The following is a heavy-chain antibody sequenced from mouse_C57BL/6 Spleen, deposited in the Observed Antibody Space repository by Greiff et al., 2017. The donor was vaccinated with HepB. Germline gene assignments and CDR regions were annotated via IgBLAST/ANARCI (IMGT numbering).Heavy chain of an antibody. V-gene: IGHV1-50*01. CDR3: ARWITTVVAEYFDV. CDR2: IDPSDSYT. CDR1: GYTFTSYW. J-gene: IGHJ1*03. D-gene: IGHD1-1*01. Sequence: QVQLQQPGAELVKPGASVKLSCKASGYTFTSYWMQWVKQRPGQGLEWIGEIDPSDSYTNYNQKFKGKATLTVDTSSSTAYMPLSSLTSEDSAVYYCARWITTVVAEYFDVWGTGTTVTVSS.